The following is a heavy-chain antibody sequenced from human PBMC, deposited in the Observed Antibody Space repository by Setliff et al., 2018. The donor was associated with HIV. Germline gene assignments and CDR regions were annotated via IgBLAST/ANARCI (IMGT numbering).Heavy chain of an antibody. J-gene: IGHJ4*02. CDR3: ARDFRTRKVFDY. CDR2: ISYDGSNK. Sequence: GGSLRLSCAASGFTFSSYAMHWVRQAPGKGLEWVAVISYDGSNKYYADSVKGRFTISRDNSKNTLYLQMNSLRAEDTAVYYCARDFRTRKVFDYWGQGTLVTVSS. CDR1: GFTFSSYA. D-gene: IGHD3-10*01. V-gene: IGHV3-30-3*01.